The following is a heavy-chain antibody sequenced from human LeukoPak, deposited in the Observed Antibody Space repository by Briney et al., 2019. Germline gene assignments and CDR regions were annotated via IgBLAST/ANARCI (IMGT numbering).Heavy chain of an antibody. V-gene: IGHV5-51*01. CDR3: ARLPNWNDAVGYYYYGMDV. D-gene: IGHD1-1*01. CDR2: IYPGDSDT. J-gene: IGHJ6*02. Sequence: GESLKISCKGSGYSFTSYWIGWVRQMPGKGLEWMGIIYPGDSDTRYSPSFQGQVTISADKSISTAYLQWSSLKASDTAMYYCARLPNWNDAVGYYYYGMDVWGQGTTVTVSS. CDR1: GYSFTSYW.